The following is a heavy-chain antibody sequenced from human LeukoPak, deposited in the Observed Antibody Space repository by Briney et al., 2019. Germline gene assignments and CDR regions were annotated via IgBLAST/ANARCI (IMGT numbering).Heavy chain of an antibody. CDR1: GFTFSGYA. Sequence: GGSLRLSCAASGFTFSGYAMHWVRQAPGKGLEWVAVISYDGSNKYYADSVKGRFTISRDNSKNTLYLQMNSLRAEDTAVYYCARLYSSSSEDFDYWGQGTLVTVSS. CDR3: ARLYSSSSEDFDY. V-gene: IGHV3-30*04. J-gene: IGHJ4*02. CDR2: ISYDGSNK. D-gene: IGHD6-6*01.